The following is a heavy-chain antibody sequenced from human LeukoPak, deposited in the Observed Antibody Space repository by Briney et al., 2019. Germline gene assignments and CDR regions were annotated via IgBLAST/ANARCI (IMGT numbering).Heavy chain of an antibody. Sequence: SETLSLTCAVYGGSFSGYYWSWIRQPPGKGLEWIGEINHSGSTDYNPSLESRVTISVDTSKNQFSLKLSSVTAADTALYYCARGRYSYGTFDYWGQGTLVTVSS. D-gene: IGHD5-18*01. J-gene: IGHJ4*02. CDR1: GGSFSGYY. V-gene: IGHV4-34*01. CDR3: ARGRYSYGTFDY. CDR2: INHSGST.